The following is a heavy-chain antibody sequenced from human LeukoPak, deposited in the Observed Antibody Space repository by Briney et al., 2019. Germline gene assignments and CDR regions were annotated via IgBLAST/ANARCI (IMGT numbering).Heavy chain of an antibody. CDR1: RFTFSSYG. V-gene: IGHV3-30*02. Sequence: GGSLRLSCAASRFTFSSYGMHWVRRAPGKGLEWVAFIRYDGSNKYYADSVKGRFTISRDNSKNTLYLQMNSLRAEDTAVYYCAKGQHYYDSSGYLESFDYWGQGTLVTVSS. CDR2: IRYDGSNK. CDR3: AKGQHYYDSSGYLESFDY. D-gene: IGHD3-22*01. J-gene: IGHJ4*02.